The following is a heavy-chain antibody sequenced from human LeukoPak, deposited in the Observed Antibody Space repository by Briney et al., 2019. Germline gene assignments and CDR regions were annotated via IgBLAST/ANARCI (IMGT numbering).Heavy chain of an antibody. CDR1: GGSISSYY. CDR3: ARQGPMTTVDY. D-gene: IGHD4-11*01. Sequence: PSETLSLTCTVSGGSISSYYWSWIRQPPGKGLEWIGYIYYSGSTNYNPSLKSRVTISVDTSKNQFSLKLSSVTAADTAVYYCARQGPMTTVDYWGQGTLVTVPS. CDR2: IYYSGST. J-gene: IGHJ4*02. V-gene: IGHV4-59*01.